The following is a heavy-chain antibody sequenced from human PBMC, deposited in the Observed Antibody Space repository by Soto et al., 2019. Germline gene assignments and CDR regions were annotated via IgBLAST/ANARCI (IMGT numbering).Heavy chain of an antibody. CDR2: IKSKTDGGTT. CDR1: GFTFSNAW. J-gene: IGHJ5*02. D-gene: IGHD3-3*01. V-gene: IGHV3-15*07. Sequence: EVQLVESGGGLVKPGGSLRLSCAASGFTFSNAWMNWVRQAPGKGLEWVGRIKSKTDGGTTDYAAPVKGRFTISRDDSKNTLYLQMNSLKTEDTAVYYCTTYNYDFWSGYYSAGRKFDPWGQGTLVTVSS. CDR3: TTYNYDFWSGYYSAGRKFDP.